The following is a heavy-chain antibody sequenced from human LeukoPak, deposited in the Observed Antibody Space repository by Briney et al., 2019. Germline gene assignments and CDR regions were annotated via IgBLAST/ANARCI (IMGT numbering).Heavy chain of an antibody. Sequence: SETLSLTCAVYGGSFSGYYWSWIRQPPGKGLEWIGEINHSGSANYNPSLKSRVTISVDTSKNQFSLKLSSVTAADTAVYYCARGPRITMIVVVIRAFDIWGQGTMVTVSS. CDR2: INHSGSA. CDR3: ARGPRITMIVVVIRAFDI. V-gene: IGHV4-34*01. D-gene: IGHD3-22*01. J-gene: IGHJ3*02. CDR1: GGSFSGYY.